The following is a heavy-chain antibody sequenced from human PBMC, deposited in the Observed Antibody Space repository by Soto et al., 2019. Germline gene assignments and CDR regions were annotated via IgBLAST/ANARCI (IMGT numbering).Heavy chain of an antibody. Sequence: QVQLVESGGGVVQPGRSLRLSCAASGFTFSSYGMHWVRQAPGKGLEWVAIISYDGRNKYYADSVKGRFTISRDNSKNTLVLQMNSLRADDTAVYYCAKVKNTGYYYDRSGYLQDGGFDYWGQGTLVTVSS. CDR3: AKVKNTGYYYDRSGYLQDGGFDY. CDR1: GFTFSSYG. V-gene: IGHV3-30*18. CDR2: ISYDGRNK. D-gene: IGHD3-22*01. J-gene: IGHJ4*02.